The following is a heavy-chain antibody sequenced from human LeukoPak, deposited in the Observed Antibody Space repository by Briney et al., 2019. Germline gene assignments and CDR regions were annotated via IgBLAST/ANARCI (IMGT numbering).Heavy chain of an antibody. CDR3: AKTYCSSASCYHFDY. V-gene: IGHV3-30*18. D-gene: IGHD2-2*01. J-gene: IGHJ4*02. CDR1: GFTFSSYG. CDR2: ISYDGSNK. Sequence: GGSLRLSCAASGFTFSSYGMHWVRQAPGKGLEWVAVISYDGSNKYYADSVKGRFTISRDNSKNTLYLQMNSLRAEDTAIYYCAKTYCSSASCYHFDYWGQGTLVTVSS.